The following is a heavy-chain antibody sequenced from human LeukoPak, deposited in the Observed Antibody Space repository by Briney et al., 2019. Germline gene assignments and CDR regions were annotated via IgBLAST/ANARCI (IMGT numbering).Heavy chain of an antibody. CDR3: ARGKGYSSSWYLYYYGMDV. Sequence: SETLSLTCAVYGGSFSGYYWSWIRQPPVKGLEWIGEINHSGSTNYNPSLKSRVSISVDTSKNQFSLKLSSVTAADTAVYYCARGKGYSSSWYLYYYGMDVWGQGTTVTVSS. D-gene: IGHD6-13*01. CDR2: INHSGST. V-gene: IGHV4-34*01. CDR1: GGSFSGYY. J-gene: IGHJ6*02.